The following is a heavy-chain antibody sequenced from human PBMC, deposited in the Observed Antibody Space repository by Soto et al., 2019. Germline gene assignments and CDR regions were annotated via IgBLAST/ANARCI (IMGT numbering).Heavy chain of an antibody. V-gene: IGHV3-23*01. CDR1: GFALSAYA. Sequence: PGGSLRLSCAASGFALSAYAMNWVRHTPGKGLEWVSSVSGTGRTRYHADSVKGRFTMSRDNSKDTVYLQIHSLRAEDTAVYYCTKDVLYCGGGSCLVAPSYTFDHWGQRTVVTVSS. J-gene: IGHJ4*02. CDR2: VSGTGRTR. D-gene: IGHD2-15*01. CDR3: TKDVLYCGGGSCLVAPSYTFDH.